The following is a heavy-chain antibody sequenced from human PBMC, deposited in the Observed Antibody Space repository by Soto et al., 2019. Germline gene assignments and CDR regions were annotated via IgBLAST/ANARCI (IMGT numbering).Heavy chain of an antibody. D-gene: IGHD2-21*02. CDR2: INHGGIT. CDR3: ARQGAVTVMFYYHGMDV. J-gene: IGHJ6*02. Sequence: QVQLQQWGAGLLKPSETLSLTCDVYGGSFGGYFWSWIRQPPGKGLEWIGEINHGGITNYNPSLKSRSTISVDTSKNQFSLKLSSVTAADAAVYYCARQGAVTVMFYYHGMDVWGQGTSVTVSS. V-gene: IGHV4-34*02. CDR1: GGSFGGYF.